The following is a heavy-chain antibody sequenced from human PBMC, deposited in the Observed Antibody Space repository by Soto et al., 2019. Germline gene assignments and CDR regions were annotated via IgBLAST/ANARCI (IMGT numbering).Heavy chain of an antibody. J-gene: IGHJ5*02. CDR2: ISGSGGST. Sequence: PGGSLRLSCAASGFTFSSYAMSWVGQAPGKGLEWVSAISGSGGSTYYADSVKGRFTISRDNSKNTLYLQMNSLRAEDTAVYYCAKDPSPAAIGNWFDPWGQGTLVTVSS. CDR3: AKDPSPAAIGNWFDP. D-gene: IGHD2-2*01. V-gene: IGHV3-23*01. CDR1: GFTFSSYA.